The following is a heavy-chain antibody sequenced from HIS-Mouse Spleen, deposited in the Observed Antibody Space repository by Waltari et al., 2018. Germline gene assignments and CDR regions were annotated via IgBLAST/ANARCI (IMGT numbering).Heavy chain of an antibody. CDR3: AKDKHHAFDY. J-gene: IGHJ4*02. CDR2: ISYDGSNK. Sequence: QVQLVESGGGVVQPGRSLRLSCAASGFTFSSYGMHWVRQAPGKGLKWVEVISYDGSNKYYADSVKGRFTISRDNSKNTLYLQMNSLRAEDTAVYYCAKDKHHAFDYWGQGTLVTVSS. CDR1: GFTFSSYG. V-gene: IGHV3-30*18.